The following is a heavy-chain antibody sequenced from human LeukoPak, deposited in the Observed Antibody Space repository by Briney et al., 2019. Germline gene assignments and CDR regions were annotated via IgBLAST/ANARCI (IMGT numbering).Heavy chain of an antibody. V-gene: IGHV3-23*01. D-gene: IGHD3-10*01. CDR1: GFTFSSYG. Sequence: QAGWSLRLSCAASGFTFSSYGMSWVRQAPGKGLEWVSAISGSGGSTYYADSVKGRFTISRDNSKNTLYLQMNSLRAEDTAVYYCAKSGGTTSGFDYWGQGTLVTVSS. J-gene: IGHJ4*02. CDR2: ISGSGGST. CDR3: AKSGGTTSGFDY.